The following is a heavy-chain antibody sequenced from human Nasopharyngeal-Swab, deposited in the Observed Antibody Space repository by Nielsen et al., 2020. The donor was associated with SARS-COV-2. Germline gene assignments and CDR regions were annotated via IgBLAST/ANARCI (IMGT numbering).Heavy chain of an antibody. CDR1: GGSFSGYY. CDR2: INHSGST. J-gene: IGHJ4*02. V-gene: IGHV4-34*01. D-gene: IGHD1-14*01. Sequence: SETLSITCAVYGGSFSGYYWSWIRQPPGKGLEWIGEINHSGSTNYNPSLKSRVTISVDTSKNQFSLKLSSVTAADTAVYYCARGRRGVWVDYWGQGTLVTVSS. CDR3: ARGRRGVWVDY.